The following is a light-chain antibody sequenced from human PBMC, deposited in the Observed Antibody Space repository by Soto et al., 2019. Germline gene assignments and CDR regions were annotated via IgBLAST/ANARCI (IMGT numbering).Light chain of an antibody. Sequence: ELVMTLSSVTLSVSPGERATLSCTASQSVNNNVAWYQQKHGQAPRPLIHGASNRATGIPDRFSGSVSGTDGTITIGRLETEDGSVYDGQQYLVAPWTFGQRTKVDNK. V-gene: IGKV3D-15*01. CDR2: GAS. J-gene: IGKJ1*01. CDR3: QQYLVAPWT. CDR1: QSVNNN.